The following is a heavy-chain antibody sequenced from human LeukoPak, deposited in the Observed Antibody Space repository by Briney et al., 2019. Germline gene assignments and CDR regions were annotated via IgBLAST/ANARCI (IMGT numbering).Heavy chain of an antibody. J-gene: IGHJ3*02. CDR3: AKDRHTAMVDAFDI. V-gene: IGHV3-9*01. CDR2: ISWNSGSI. D-gene: IGHD5-18*01. CDR1: GFIFDDYA. Sequence: GGSLRLSCAASGFIFDDYAMHWVRQAPGKGLEWVSGISWNSGSIGYADSVKGRFTISRDNAKNSLYLQMNSLRAEDTALYYCAKDRHTAMVDAFDIWGQGTMVTVSS.